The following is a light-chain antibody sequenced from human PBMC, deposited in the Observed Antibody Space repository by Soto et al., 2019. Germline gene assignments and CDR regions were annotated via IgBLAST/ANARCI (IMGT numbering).Light chain of an antibody. CDR1: NIGSQS. V-gene: IGLV3-21*02. CDR3: QVWDSGTDHAV. CDR2: DDN. Sequence: SYALTQPPSVSVAPGQSARITCGGNNIGSQSVHWYQQKPGQAPVLVVYDDNDRPSGIPERFSGSKAGNTATLSITRVGAGDEADYYCQVWDSGTDHAVFGGRTKGTVL. J-gene: IGLJ2*01.